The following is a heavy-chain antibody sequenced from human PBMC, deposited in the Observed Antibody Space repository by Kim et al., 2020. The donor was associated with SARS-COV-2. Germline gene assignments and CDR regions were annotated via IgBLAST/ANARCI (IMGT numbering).Heavy chain of an antibody. CDR1: GGTFSSYA. V-gene: IGHV1-69*13. Sequence: SVKVSCKASGGTFSSYAISWVRRAPGQGLEWMGGIIPIFGTANYAQKFQGRVTITADESTSTAYMELSSLRSEDTAVYYCASMLPMTTVTSNAFDIWGQGTMVTVSS. CDR2: IIPIFGTA. CDR3: ASMLPMTTVTSNAFDI. D-gene: IGHD4-17*01. J-gene: IGHJ3*02.